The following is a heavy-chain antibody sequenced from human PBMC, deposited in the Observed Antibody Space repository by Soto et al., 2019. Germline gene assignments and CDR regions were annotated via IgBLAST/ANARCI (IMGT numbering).Heavy chain of an antibody. CDR2: IGSDGRST. Sequence: EVQLVESGGGLVQPGGSLRLSCAASGFTFSRYWMHWVRQVPGKGLIWVSRIGSDGRSTNYADSVKGRFTISRDNAKSTLYLQMDSLRAEDTGVYYCGRDASSSVDYWGQGTLVTVSS. V-gene: IGHV3-74*01. J-gene: IGHJ4*02. D-gene: IGHD2-15*01. CDR1: GFTFSRYW. CDR3: GRDASSSVDY.